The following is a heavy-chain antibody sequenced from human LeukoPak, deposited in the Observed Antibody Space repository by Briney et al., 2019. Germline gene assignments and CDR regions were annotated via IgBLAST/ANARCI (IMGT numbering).Heavy chain of an antibody. Sequence: PGGSLRLSCVVSGVTFSTYAISWVRQAPGKGLEWVSGISGSGGSTYYADSVKGRFTISRDNSKSTLYVEMNSLRAEDTAVYYCASLVATRYYFDFWGQGTLVTVSS. D-gene: IGHD5-12*01. J-gene: IGHJ4*02. V-gene: IGHV3-23*01. CDR3: ASLVATRYYFDF. CDR1: GVTFSTYA. CDR2: ISGSGGST.